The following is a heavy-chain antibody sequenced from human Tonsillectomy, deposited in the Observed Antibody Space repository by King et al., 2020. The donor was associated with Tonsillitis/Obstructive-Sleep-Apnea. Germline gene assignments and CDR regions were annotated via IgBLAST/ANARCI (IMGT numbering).Heavy chain of an antibody. D-gene: IGHD3-3*01. J-gene: IGHJ4*02. Sequence: VQLQESGPGLVKPSETLSLTCTVSGGSISSYYWSWIRQPPGKGLEWIGYIYYSGSTNYNPSLKSRATISVDTSKNQFSLKLSSGTAADTAVYYCARGSNYDFWSGYPGDFDYWGQGTLVTVSS. V-gene: IGHV4-59*01. CDR3: ARGSNYDFWSGYPGDFDY. CDR1: GGSISSYY. CDR2: IYYSGST.